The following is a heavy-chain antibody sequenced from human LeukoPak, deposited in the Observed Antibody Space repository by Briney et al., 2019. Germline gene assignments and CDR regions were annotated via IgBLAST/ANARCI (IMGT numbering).Heavy chain of an antibody. J-gene: IGHJ4*02. V-gene: IGHV3-23*01. D-gene: IGHD3-10*01. CDR2: IGGSGDST. Sequence: GGFLRLSCAASGFTFSSYAMTWVRQAPGKGLEWVSVIGGSGDSTYYADSVKGRFTISRDNSKNTLYPQMDSLRAEDTAVYYCAKSPLWFSDYWGQGTLVTVSS. CDR3: AKSPLWFSDY. CDR1: GFTFSSYA.